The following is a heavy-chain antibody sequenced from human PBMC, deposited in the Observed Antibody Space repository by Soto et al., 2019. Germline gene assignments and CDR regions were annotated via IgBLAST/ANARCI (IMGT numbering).Heavy chain of an antibody. CDR2: THGGNGNT. D-gene: IGHD1-26*01. V-gene: IGHV1-3*01. CDR1: GYSLSNYI. CDR3: ARGRWENLEGACLDY. J-gene: IGHJ4*01. Sequence: ASVKVSCKASGYSLSNYIMHWARQVPGQGLEWMGWTHGGNGNTKYSERFQGRVTITTDTSAGTVYMELRGLRSEDTSVYYCARGRWENLEGACLDYGG.